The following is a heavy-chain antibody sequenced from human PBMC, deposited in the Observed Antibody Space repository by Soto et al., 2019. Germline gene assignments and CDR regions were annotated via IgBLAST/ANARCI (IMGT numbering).Heavy chain of an antibody. J-gene: IGHJ6*02. Sequence: LSLTCTVSGGSISSYYWSWIRQPAGKGLEWIGRIYTSGSTNYNPSLKSRVTMSVDTSKNQFSLKLSSVTAADTAVYYCARLSGSYYHYYYYGMDVWGQGTTVTVSS. CDR2: IYTSGST. D-gene: IGHD1-26*01. V-gene: IGHV4-4*07. CDR1: GGSISSYY. CDR3: ARLSGSYYHYYYYGMDV.